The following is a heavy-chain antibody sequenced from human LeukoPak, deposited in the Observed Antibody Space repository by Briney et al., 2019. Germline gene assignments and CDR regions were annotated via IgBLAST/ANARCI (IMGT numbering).Heavy chain of an antibody. J-gene: IGHJ3*02. CDR3: ARDPYSSGWYKDAFDI. Sequence: GGSLRLSCAASGFTFSSYSMNWIRQAPGKGLEWVSSISGSSSYINYADSVKGRFTISRDNAQNSLFLQLNSLRAEDTAVYYCARDPYSSGWYKDAFDIWGQGTMVTVSS. CDR2: ISGSSSYI. D-gene: IGHD6-19*01. CDR1: GFTFSSYS. V-gene: IGHV3-21*01.